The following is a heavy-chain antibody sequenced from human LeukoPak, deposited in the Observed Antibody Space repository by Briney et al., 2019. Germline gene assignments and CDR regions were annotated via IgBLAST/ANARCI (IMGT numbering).Heavy chain of an antibody. CDR2: IYTSGIT. CDR3: AKGYFDY. V-gene: IGHV4-61*02. J-gene: IGHJ4*02. CDR1: GGSISSGSYY. Sequence: SXXLSLTCTVSGGSISSGSYYWGWIRQPAGKGLEWIARIYTSGITNYHPSLKSRVTISVDTSKNQFSLKLSSVTAADTAVYYCAKGYFDYWGQGTLVTVSS.